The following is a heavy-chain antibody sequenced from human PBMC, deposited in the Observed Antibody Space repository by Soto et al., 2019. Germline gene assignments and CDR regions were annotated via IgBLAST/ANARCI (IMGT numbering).Heavy chain of an antibody. CDR2: INPSGGST. CDR1: GYTFTNYY. CDR3: ASLPWANYYYYGMDV. D-gene: IGHD7-27*01. V-gene: IGHV1-46*01. J-gene: IGHJ6*02. Sequence: ASVKVSCKASGYTFTNYYVHWVRQAPGQGPEWMGVINPSGGSTRDAQKFQGRVTMTRDTSTSTVHMELSSLRSEDTAVYYCASLPWANYYYYGMDVWGQGTTVTVSS.